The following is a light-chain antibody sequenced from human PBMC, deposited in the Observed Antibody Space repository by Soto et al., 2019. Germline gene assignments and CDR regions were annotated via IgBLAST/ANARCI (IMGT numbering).Light chain of an antibody. CDR1: SSNIGSNY. J-gene: IGLJ2*01. Sequence: QSVLTQPPSASGTPGQRVTISCSGSSSNIGSNYVYWYQQLPGTAPKLLIYRNNQRPSGVPDRFSGSKSGTSASLAISGLRSDDEADYYCAAWDDILTGPVFGGGTKVTVL. V-gene: IGLV1-47*01. CDR3: AAWDDILTGPV. CDR2: RNN.